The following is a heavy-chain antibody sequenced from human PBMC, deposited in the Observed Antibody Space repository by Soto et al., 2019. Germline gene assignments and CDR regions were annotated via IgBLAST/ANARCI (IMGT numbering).Heavy chain of an antibody. CDR3: ARGWELRYFDWLSQGAFDI. J-gene: IGHJ3*02. Sequence: ASVKVSCKASGDSVSNDYLHWVRQAPGQGFEWLGLISPFGGATAYAQRFKGRVTVTMDKSSTSFYLELSRLRSDDTAVYYCARGWELRYFDWLSQGAFDIWGQGTMVTVSS. D-gene: IGHD3-9*01. CDR1: GDSVSNDY. V-gene: IGHV1-46*01. CDR2: ISPFGGAT.